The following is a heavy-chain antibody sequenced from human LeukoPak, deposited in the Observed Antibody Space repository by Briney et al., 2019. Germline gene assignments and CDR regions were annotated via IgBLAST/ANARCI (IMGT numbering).Heavy chain of an antibody. CDR2: INPNSGGT. J-gene: IGHJ4*02. Sequence: ASVKVSCKASGYTFTGYYMHWVRQAPGQGLEWMGWINPNSGGTNYAQKFQGRVTMTRDTSISTAYMELSRLRSDDTAVYYCARRLWFGELFEEGLEYWGQGTLVTVSS. D-gene: IGHD3-10*01. V-gene: IGHV1-2*02. CDR1: GYTFTGYY. CDR3: ARRLWFGELFEEGLEY.